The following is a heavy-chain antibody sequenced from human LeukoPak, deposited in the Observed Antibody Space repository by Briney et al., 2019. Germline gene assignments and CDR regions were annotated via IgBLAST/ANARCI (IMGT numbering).Heavy chain of an antibody. CDR1: GYSFTSYW. J-gene: IGHJ3*02. V-gene: IGHV5-51*01. CDR3: ARQWELLGDAFDI. Sequence: GESLKISCKGSGYSFTSYWIGWVRQMPGKGLEWMGIIYPGDSDTRYSPSFQGQVTISADKSISTAYLQWSSLTASDTAMYYCARQWELLGDAFDIWGQGTMVTVSS. CDR2: IYPGDSDT. D-gene: IGHD1-26*01.